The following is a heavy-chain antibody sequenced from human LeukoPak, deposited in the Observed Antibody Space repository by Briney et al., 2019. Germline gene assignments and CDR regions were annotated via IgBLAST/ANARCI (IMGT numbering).Heavy chain of an antibody. CDR3: ASRHSSGWFDY. Sequence: SETLSLTCTVSGGSISSYYWSWIRQPPGKGLEWIGYIYYSGSTNYNPSLKSRITISGGTSKNQFSLKLRSVTAADTAVYYCASRHSSGWFDYWGQGTLVTVSS. CDR1: GGSISSYY. D-gene: IGHD6-19*01. V-gene: IGHV4-59*01. J-gene: IGHJ5*01. CDR2: IYYSGST.